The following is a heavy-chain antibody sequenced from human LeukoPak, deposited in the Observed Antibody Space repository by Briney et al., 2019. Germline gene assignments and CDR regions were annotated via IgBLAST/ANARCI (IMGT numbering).Heavy chain of an antibody. CDR2: ISFDGSNK. CDR3: AREETETTLNWFDP. CDR1: GFTFSTYA. Sequence: GRSLRLSCAASGFTFSTYAMHWVRQAPGKGLEWVAIISFDGSNKYYADSVKGRFTISRDNSKNPLFLQMNSLRDEDTAVYYCAREETETTLNWFDPWGQGTLVTVSS. D-gene: IGHD4-17*01. J-gene: IGHJ5*02. V-gene: IGHV3-30*04.